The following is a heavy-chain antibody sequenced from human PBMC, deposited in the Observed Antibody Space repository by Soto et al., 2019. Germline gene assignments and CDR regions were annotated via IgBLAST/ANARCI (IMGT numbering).Heavy chain of an antibody. CDR2: IIPIFGTA. V-gene: IGHV1-69*13. Sequence: ASVKVSCKASGGTFSSYSISWVRQAPGQGLEWMGGIIPIFGTANYAQKFQGRVTITADESTSTAYMELSSLRSEDTAVYYCARDRVTYYYDSSGYNYFDYWGQGTLVTVSS. CDR1: GGTFSSYS. D-gene: IGHD3-22*01. J-gene: IGHJ4*02. CDR3: ARDRVTYYYDSSGYNYFDY.